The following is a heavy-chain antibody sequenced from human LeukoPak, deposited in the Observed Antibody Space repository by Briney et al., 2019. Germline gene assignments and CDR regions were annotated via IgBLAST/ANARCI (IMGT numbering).Heavy chain of an antibody. CDR3: AKGSPRYYYYYYMDV. CDR2: ISWNSGGI. CDR1: GFTFDDYA. Sequence: PGGSLRLSCAASGFTFDDYAMHLVRQAPGKGLEWVSGISWNSGGIGYADSVKGRFTISRDNAKNSLYLQMNSLRAEDMALYYCAKGSPRYYYYYYMDVWGKGTTVTVSS. V-gene: IGHV3-9*03. J-gene: IGHJ6*03.